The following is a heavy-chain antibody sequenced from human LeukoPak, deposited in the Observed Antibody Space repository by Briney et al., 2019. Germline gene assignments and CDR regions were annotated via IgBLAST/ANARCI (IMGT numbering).Heavy chain of an antibody. V-gene: IGHV1-2*02. Sequence: ASVNVSCTASVYTFTGYYMHWVRQAPGQGLEWMGWINPNSGGTNYAQKFQGRVTMTRDTSISTAYMELSRLRSDDTAVYYCARDYPEPLGIAVAGRMGYWGQGTLVTVSS. D-gene: IGHD6-19*01. CDR1: VYTFTGYY. J-gene: IGHJ4*02. CDR3: ARDYPEPLGIAVAGRMGY. CDR2: INPNSGGT.